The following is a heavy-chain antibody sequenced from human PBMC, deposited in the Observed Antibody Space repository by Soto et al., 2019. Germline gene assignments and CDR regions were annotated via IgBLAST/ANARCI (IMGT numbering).Heavy chain of an antibody. CDR1: GDSINHYY. V-gene: IGHV4-59*08. CDR2: VPYTGST. CDR3: ALRRLLGGSWSGGNGLDP. Sequence: QVQLQESGPGLVKPSETLSLTCTVSGDSINHYYWNWVRQAPGKGLEWIGYVPYTGSTNYNPSLKSRVTILMDKSTIKVSMRLTSVTAADTPLSSCALRRLLGGSWSGGNGLDPWGQGNLVTVSS. D-gene: IGHD2-15*01. J-gene: IGHJ5*02.